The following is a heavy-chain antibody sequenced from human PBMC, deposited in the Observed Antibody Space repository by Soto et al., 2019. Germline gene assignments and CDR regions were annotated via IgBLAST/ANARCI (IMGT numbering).Heavy chain of an antibody. CDR3: ARGPAPSMVRGAHAYYYGMDV. V-gene: IGHV3-48*03. Sequence: GGTLRLSWAASGFTFSSYEINWIRQAPGKGLECVSYISSSGSTIYYAASVKGRFTISRDNAKNSLSLQMNSLRAEDTAVYYCARGPAPSMVRGAHAYYYGMDVWGQGTTVTVSS. CDR1: GFTFSSYE. J-gene: IGHJ6*02. D-gene: IGHD3-10*01. CDR2: ISSSGSTI.